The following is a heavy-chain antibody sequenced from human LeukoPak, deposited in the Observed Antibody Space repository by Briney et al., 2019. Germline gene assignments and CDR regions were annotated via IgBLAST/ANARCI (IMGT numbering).Heavy chain of an antibody. CDR3: ARSRLWFGELEFDP. CDR2: INPNSGGT. CDR1: EYTFTGYY. D-gene: IGHD3-10*01. Sequence: ASVKVSCKASEYTFTGYYMHWVRQAPGQGLEWMGRINPNSGGTNYAQKFQGRVTMTRDTSISTAYMELSRLRSDDTAVYYCARSRLWFGELEFDPWGQGTLVTVSS. J-gene: IGHJ5*02. V-gene: IGHV1-2*06.